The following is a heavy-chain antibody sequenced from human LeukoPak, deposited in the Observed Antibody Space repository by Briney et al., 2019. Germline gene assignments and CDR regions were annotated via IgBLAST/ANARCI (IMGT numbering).Heavy chain of an antibody. J-gene: IGHJ4*02. V-gene: IGHV4-30-4*08. D-gene: IGHD3-22*01. CDR1: GGSFSGYY. Sequence: SETLSLTCAVYGGSFSGYYWSWIRQPPGKGLEWIGYIYYSGSTYYNPSLKSRVTISVDTSKNQFSLKLSSVTAADTAVYYCARGGYYYDSSGYPLDYWGQGTLVTVSS. CDR2: IYYSGST. CDR3: ARGGYYYDSSGYPLDY.